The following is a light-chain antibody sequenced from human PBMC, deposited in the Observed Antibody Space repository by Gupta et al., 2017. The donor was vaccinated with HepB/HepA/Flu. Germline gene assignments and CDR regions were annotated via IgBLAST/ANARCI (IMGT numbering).Light chain of an antibody. Sequence: SSELTQDPAVSVALGQTVRITCQGDSLRSYYASWYQQKPGQAPVLVIYGKNNRPSGIPDRFSGSSSGNTASLTIPGAQAADEADYYCTSRDSSGNHVVFGGGTKLTVL. V-gene: IGLV3-19*01. CDR1: SLRSYY. CDR2: GKN. CDR3: TSRDSSGNHVV. J-gene: IGLJ2*01.